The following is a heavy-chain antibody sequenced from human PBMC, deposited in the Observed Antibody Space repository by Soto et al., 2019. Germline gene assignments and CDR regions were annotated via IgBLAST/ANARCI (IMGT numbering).Heavy chain of an antibody. CDR2: ISGSGGST. CDR1: GFTFSSYA. D-gene: IGHD2-2*01. J-gene: IGHJ6*02. CDR3: AKVWCRSSSCPGYYYYYGMDV. Sequence: PGGSLRLSCAASGFTFSSYAMSWVRQAPGKGLEWVSAISGSGGSTYYADSVKGRFTISRDYSKNTRYLQMNSLRAEDTAVYYCAKVWCRSSSCPGYYYYYGMDVWGRGTTVTVSS. V-gene: IGHV3-23*01.